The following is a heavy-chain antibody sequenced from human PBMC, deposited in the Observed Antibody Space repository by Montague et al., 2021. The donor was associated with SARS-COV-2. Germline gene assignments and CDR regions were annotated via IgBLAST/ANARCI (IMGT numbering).Heavy chain of an antibody. CDR3: ARGGTVTQLFAANRTWRYDWFDP. CDR2: ISHSGST. J-gene: IGHJ5*02. CDR1: GGSFSSYY. D-gene: IGHD4-17*01. V-gene: IGHV4-34*01. Sequence: SETLSLTCAVYGGSFSSYYWSWIRQPPGKGLEWIGEISHSGSTNYNPSLKSRVTISVDTSKNQFSLKLSSVTAADTAVYYCARGGTVTQLFAANRTWRYDWFDPWGQGTLVTVSS.